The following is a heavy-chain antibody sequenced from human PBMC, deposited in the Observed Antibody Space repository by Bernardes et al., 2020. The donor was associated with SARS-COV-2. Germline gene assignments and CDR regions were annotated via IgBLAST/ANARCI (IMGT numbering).Heavy chain of an antibody. CDR2: IDDAATTR. D-gene: IGHD3-10*01. V-gene: IGHV3-74*01. CDR1: GFSFSTSW. CDR3: AKDRVTAVRNWFDP. J-gene: IGHJ5*02. Sequence: GGSLRLSCAASGFSFSTSWMHWVRQAPGKGLVWVSRIDDAATTRNYADAVKGRFTVSRDNAKNTLYLQMDSLTDEDAAFYYCAKDRVTAVRNWFDPWGQGTLVTVS.